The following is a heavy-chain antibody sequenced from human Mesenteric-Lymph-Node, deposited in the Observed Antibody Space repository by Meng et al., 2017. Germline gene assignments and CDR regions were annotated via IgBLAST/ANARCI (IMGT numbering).Heavy chain of an antibody. J-gene: IGHJ6*02. CDR1: GFTFSNAW. CDR2: IKSKTDGGTT. Sequence: GGSLRLSCAASGFTFSNAWMSWVRQAPGKGLEWVGRIKSKTDGGTTDYAAPVKGRFTISRDDSKNTLYLQMNSLRAEDTAVYYCAREACGGSCYSVPPPHYYYYYGMDVWGQGTTVTVSS. V-gene: IGHV3-15*01. D-gene: IGHD2-15*01. CDR3: AREACGGSCYSVPPPHYYYYYGMDV.